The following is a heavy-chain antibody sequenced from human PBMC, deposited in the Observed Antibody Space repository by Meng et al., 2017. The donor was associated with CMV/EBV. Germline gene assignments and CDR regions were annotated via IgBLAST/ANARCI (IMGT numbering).Heavy chain of an antibody. CDR3: ASTARNYYYYGMDV. CDR2: IWYDGSNK. Sequence: GGSLRLSCAASGFTFSSYGMHWVRQAPGKGLEWVAVIWYDGSNKYYADSVKGRFTISRDNSKNTLYLQMNSLRPEDTAVYYCASTARNYYYYGMDVWGQGTTVTVSS. D-gene: IGHD2-21*02. CDR1: GFTFSSYG. V-gene: IGHV3-33*01. J-gene: IGHJ6*02.